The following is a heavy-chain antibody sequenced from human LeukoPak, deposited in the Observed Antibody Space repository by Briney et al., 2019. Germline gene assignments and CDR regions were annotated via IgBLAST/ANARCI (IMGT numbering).Heavy chain of an antibody. CDR3: AREGSIVVVPAATPYYFDY. CDR1: GYTFTSYY. V-gene: IGHV1-46*01. Sequence: ASVKVSCKASGYTFTSYYMHWVRQAPGQGLEWMGIINPSGGSTSYAQKFQGRVTMTRDTSTSTVYMELSSLRSEDTAVYHCAREGSIVVVPAATPYYFDYWGQGTLVTVSS. CDR2: INPSGGST. D-gene: IGHD2-2*01. J-gene: IGHJ4*02.